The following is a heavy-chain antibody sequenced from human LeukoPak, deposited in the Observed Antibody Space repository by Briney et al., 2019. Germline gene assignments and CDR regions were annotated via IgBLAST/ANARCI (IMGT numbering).Heavy chain of an antibody. CDR3: ARGRLGGHDY. D-gene: IGHD1-26*01. CDR1: GFTFSSYS. J-gene: IGHJ4*02. CDR2: ISSSSSTI. V-gene: IGHV3-48*01. Sequence: GGSLRLSCAASGFTFSSYSMNWVRQAPGKGLEWVSYISSSSSTIYCTDSVKGRFTISRDNAKNSLYLQMNSLRAEDTAVYYCARGRLGGHDYWGQGTLVTVSS.